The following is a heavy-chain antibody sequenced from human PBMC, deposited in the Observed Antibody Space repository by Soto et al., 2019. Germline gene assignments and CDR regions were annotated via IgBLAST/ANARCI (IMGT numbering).Heavy chain of an antibody. Sequence: PSETLSLTCTVSGGSISSGGYYWSWIRQHPGKGLEWIGYIYYSGSTYYNPSLKSRVTISVDTSKNQFSLKLSSVTAADTAVYYCARAGRYDSSGYYSGAFDYWGQGTLVTVSS. CDR2: IYYSGST. V-gene: IGHV4-31*03. CDR3: ARAGRYDSSGYYSGAFDY. CDR1: GGSISSGGYY. J-gene: IGHJ4*02. D-gene: IGHD3-22*01.